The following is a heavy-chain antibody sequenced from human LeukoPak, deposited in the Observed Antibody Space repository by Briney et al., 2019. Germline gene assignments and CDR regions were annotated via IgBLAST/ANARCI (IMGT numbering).Heavy chain of an antibody. CDR1: GYTFTSYD. CDR2: MNPNSGNT. CDR3: AREGTAVAGTGSGYGMDV. J-gene: IGHJ6*02. D-gene: IGHD6-19*01. Sequence: ASVKVSCKASGYTFTSYDINWVRQATGQGLEWMGWMNPNSGNTGYAQKFQGRVTMTRNTSISTAYMELSSLRSEDTAVYYCAREGTAVAGTGSGYGMDVWGQGTTVTVSS. V-gene: IGHV1-8*01.